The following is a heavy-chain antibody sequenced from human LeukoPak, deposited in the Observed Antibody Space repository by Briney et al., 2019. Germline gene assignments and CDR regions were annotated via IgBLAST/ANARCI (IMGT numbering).Heavy chain of an antibody. CDR2: ISSSSSTI. CDR3: ARVREMATRDFDY. D-gene: IGHD5-24*01. CDR1: GFTFSSYS. Sequence: PGGSLRLSCAASGFTFSSYSMNWVRQAPGKGLEWVSYISSSSSTIYYADSVKGRFTISRDNAKNSLYLQMNSLRAEDTAVYYCARVREMATRDFDYWGQGTLVTVSS. J-gene: IGHJ4*02. V-gene: IGHV3-48*01.